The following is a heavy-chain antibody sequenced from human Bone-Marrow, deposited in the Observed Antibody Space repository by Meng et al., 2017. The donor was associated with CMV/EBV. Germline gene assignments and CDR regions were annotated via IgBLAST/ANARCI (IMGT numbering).Heavy chain of an antibody. CDR3: ARRAMTRGAVGAIDH. CDR1: GYSFTSYW. J-gene: IGHJ4*02. Sequence: KVSCKGSGYSFTSYWIGWVRQMPGKGLGWMGIIYPGDSDTRYSPSFQGQVTISADKSISTAYLQWSSLKASDTAMYYCARRAMTRGAVGAIDHWGQGTLVTVSS. V-gene: IGHV5-51*01. CDR2: IYPGDSDT. D-gene: IGHD1-26*01.